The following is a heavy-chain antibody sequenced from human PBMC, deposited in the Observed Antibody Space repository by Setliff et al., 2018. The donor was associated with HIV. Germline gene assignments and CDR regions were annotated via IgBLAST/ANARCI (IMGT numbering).Heavy chain of an antibody. V-gene: IGHV1-18*01. D-gene: IGHD3-10*01. J-gene: IGHJ3*02. CDR1: GYTFTSYG. Sequence: ASVKVSCKASGYTFTSYGISWVRQAPGQGLEWMGWISAYNSNTNYAQKLQGRVTMTTDTSTSTAYMELRSLRSDDTAVYYCARDSAELYYYGSGSFNGDAFDIWGQGTMVTVSS. CDR2: ISAYNSNT. CDR3: ARDSAELYYYGSGSFNGDAFDI.